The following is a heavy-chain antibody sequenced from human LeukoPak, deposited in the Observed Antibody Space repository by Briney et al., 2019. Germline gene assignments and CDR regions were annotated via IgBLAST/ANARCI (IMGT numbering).Heavy chain of an antibody. J-gene: IGHJ4*02. CDR2: ISGSGGST. D-gene: IGHD3-9*01. V-gene: IGHV3-23*01. CDR3: AKADILTGYFRSPPAYYFDY. Sequence: GGSLRLSCAASGFTFSSYAMSWVRQAPGKGLEWVSAISGSGGSTYYADSVKGRFTISRDNSKNTLYLQMNSLRAEDTAVYYCAKADILTGYFRSPPAYYFDYWGQGTLVTVSS. CDR1: GFTFSSYA.